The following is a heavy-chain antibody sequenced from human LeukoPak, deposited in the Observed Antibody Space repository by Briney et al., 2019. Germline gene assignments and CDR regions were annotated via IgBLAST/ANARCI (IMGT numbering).Heavy chain of an antibody. Sequence: GGSLRLSCAASVFTFSSYSMNWVRQAPGKGLEYVSAVSSTGGSTYYANSVKGRFTISRDNSKNTLYLQMNSLRAEDKAVYYCVRGMGGGVSNFDYWGQGTLVTVSS. J-gene: IGHJ4*02. V-gene: IGHV3-64*01. CDR2: VSSTGGST. D-gene: IGHD3-16*01. CDR1: VFTFSSYS. CDR3: VRGMGGGVSNFDY.